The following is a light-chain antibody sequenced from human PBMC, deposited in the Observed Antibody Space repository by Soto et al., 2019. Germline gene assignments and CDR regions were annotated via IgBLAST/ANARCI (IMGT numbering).Light chain of an antibody. CDR3: QQYTLLT. CDR1: QSIGNW. V-gene: IGKV1-5*03. J-gene: IGKJ4*01. CDR2: KAS. Sequence: DIQMTQSPSTLSASVGDRVTITCRASQSIGNWLAWYQQKLGKAPKLLIYKASSLESGVPSRFSGSGSGTEFTLTISSLQPDDFATYFCQQYTLLTFGGGTKVEIK.